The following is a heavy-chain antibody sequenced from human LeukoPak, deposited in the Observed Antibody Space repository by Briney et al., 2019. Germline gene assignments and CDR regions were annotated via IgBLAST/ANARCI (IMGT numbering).Heavy chain of an antibody. Sequence: GGSLRLFCAACGLDLTTYVMTWVRQARARGVEWVSSIRICGGGMYYADSVKGRFTISRDNSENTLHLQMNSLRVEHTARYFCARCMVLSQGWCNWFDPWGQGTLVTASS. D-gene: IGHD6-13*01. J-gene: IGHJ5*02. CDR3: ARCMVLSQGWCNWFDP. V-gene: IGHV3-23*01. CDR1: GLDLTTYV. CDR2: IRICGGGM.